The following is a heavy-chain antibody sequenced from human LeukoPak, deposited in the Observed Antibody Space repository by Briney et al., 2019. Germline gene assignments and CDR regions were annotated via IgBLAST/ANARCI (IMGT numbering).Heavy chain of an antibody. CDR3: ARERGMDV. V-gene: IGHV3-30*04. CDR2: ISYDGSNK. Sequence: PGGSLRLSCAASGFTFSSYAMHWVRQAPGKGLEWVAVISYDGSNKYYADPVKGRFTISRDNSKNTLYLQMNSLRAEDTAVYYCARERGMDVWGQGTTVTVSS. CDR1: GFTFSSYA. J-gene: IGHJ6*02.